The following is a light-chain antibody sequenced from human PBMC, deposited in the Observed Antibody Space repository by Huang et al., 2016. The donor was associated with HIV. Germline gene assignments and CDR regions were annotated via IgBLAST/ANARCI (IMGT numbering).Light chain of an antibody. V-gene: IGKV1-39*01. CDR2: GAS. Sequence: DIQMTQFPTSLSASVEDRVTNTCRAGQTIDKYVNWYQQKSGRAPKRLIYGASNLQSGVTSRFSGRGSGTHFSLTINRLQPDDSAIYFCPQSYRTPRTFGQGTNLEI. J-gene: IGKJ2*01. CDR1: QTIDKY. CDR3: PQSYRTPRT.